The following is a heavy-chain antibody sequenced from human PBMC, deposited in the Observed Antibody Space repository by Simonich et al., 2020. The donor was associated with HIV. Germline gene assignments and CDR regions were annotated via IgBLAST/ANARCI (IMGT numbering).Heavy chain of an antibody. J-gene: IGHJ4*02. CDR1: GASFSGYY. D-gene: IGHD6-6*01. CDR3: ARRIYSSSSSDFDY. V-gene: IGHV4-34*01. Sequence: QVQLQQWGAGLLKPSETLSLTCAVYGASFSGYYWSWIRQPPGKGLEWIGEINHSGSTIYNPSLKRRVTISVDTSKNQFSRKLRSVTAADTAVFYCARRIYSSSSSDFDYWGQGTLVTVSS. CDR2: INHSGST.